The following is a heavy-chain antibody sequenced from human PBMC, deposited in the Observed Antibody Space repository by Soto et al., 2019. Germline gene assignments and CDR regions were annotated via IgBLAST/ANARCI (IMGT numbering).Heavy chain of an antibody. CDR3: AREVVPAAYYYYYGMDV. CDR2: IYSGGST. CDR1: GFTVSSNY. J-gene: IGHJ6*02. Sequence: GGSLRLSCAASGFTVSSNYMSWVRQAPGKGLEWVSVIYSGGSTYYADSVKGRFTISRDNSKNTLYLQMNSLRAEDTAVYYCAREVVPAAYYYYYGMDVWGQGTTVTVSS. D-gene: IGHD2-2*01. V-gene: IGHV3-53*01.